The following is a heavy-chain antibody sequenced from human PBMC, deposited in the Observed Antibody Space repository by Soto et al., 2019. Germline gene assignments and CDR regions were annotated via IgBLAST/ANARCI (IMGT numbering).Heavy chain of an antibody. CDR2: ISSNGGTT. D-gene: IGHD1-7*01. Sequence: EVQLAESGAGMVQPGGSLRLSCVASGFTFSSYDMHWVRQAPGKGLEYVSSISSNGGTTYYGNSVKGRFTMSRDNSKNTLYLQMGSLRAEDMAVYYCVRRVSGNYDYWGQGTLVTVSS. V-gene: IGHV3-64*01. J-gene: IGHJ4*02. CDR1: GFTFSSYD. CDR3: VRRVSGNYDY.